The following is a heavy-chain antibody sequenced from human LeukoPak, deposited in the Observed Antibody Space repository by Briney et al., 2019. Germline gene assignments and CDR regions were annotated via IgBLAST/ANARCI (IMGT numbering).Heavy chain of an antibody. V-gene: IGHV4-39*01. CDR2: MSYSGAT. D-gene: IGHD5-18*01. CDR1: GGSISTSSYY. J-gene: IGHJ4*02. CDR3: ARQKMGDIQRCDY. Sequence: PSETLSLTCSVSGGSISTSSYYWGWIRQPPGQGLEWIGTMSYSGATFYNPSLKSRVSISVSTSKNQFSLKLISVTAADTAVYYCARQKMGDIQRCDYWGQGTLVTVSS.